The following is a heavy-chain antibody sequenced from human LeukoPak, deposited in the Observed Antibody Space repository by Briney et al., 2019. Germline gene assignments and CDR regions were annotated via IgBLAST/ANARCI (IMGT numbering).Heavy chain of an antibody. Sequence: GGSLRLSCAASTFTFSNAWMSRVRQAPGKGLEWVGRIKSKSDGGTTDYAAPVKGRFTISRDDSKNTLYLQMNSLKTEDTAVYYCTTAPRGYCSGGSCSYAFDIWGQGTMVTVSS. CDR3: TTAPRGYCSGGSCSYAFDI. CDR1: TFTFSNAW. J-gene: IGHJ3*02. D-gene: IGHD2-15*01. V-gene: IGHV3-15*01. CDR2: IKSKSDGGTT.